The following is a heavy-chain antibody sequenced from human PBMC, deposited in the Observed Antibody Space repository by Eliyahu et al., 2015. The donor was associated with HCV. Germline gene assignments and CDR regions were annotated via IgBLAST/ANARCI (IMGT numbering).Heavy chain of an antibody. CDR1: TFTSYG. CDR2: ISAYNGDT. CDR3: ARDTYSGNYRAADC. J-gene: IGHJ4*02. D-gene: IGHD1-26*01. V-gene: IGHV1-18*04. Sequence: TFTSYGISWVRQAPGQGLEWMGWISAYNGDTNYAQKLQGRVTMTTDTSTSTAYMELRSLRSDDTAMYYCARDTYSGNYRAADCWGQGTLVTVSS.